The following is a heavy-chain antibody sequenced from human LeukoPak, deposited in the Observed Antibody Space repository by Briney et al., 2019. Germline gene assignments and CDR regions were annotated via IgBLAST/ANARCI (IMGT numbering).Heavy chain of an antibody. CDR3: ARDRGEQWLYLGPRGYYFDY. CDR1: LYTFTGYY. J-gene: IGHJ4*02. V-gene: IGHV1-2*02. D-gene: IGHD6-19*01. CDR2: IYPHSGGT. Sequence: GASVKVSPTASLYTFTGYYMHWVRQAPGHGLERMGWIYPHSGGTDYAQKLQGRVTMTRDTAISTAYMELSRLRSDDTAVYYCARDRGEQWLYLGPRGYYFDYWGQGTLVTVSS.